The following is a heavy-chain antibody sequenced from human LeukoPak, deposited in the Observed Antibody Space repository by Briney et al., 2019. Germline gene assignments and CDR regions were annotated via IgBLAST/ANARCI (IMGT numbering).Heavy chain of an antibody. Sequence: SESLSLTCTVSGGSISSSSYYWGWIRQPPGKGLEWIGSIYYSGSTYYNPSLKSRVTISVDTSKNQFSLKLSSVTAADTAVYYCASVKGVRYFDRLVDYWGQGTLVTVSS. V-gene: IGHV4-39*07. D-gene: IGHD3-9*01. CDR1: GGSISSSSYY. J-gene: IGHJ4*02. CDR2: IYYSGST. CDR3: ASVKGVRYFDRLVDY.